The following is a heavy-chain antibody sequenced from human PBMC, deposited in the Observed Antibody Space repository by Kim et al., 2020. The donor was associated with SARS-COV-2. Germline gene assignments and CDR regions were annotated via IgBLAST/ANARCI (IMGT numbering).Heavy chain of an antibody. CDR3: SKALCPTRYFFDY. CDR1: GFTFSGYA. D-gene: IGHD3-9*01. Sequence: GGSLRLSCAASGFTFSGYAMTWVRQAPGKGLEWVSTISGSGGNTYYPDSVKGRFTISRDNSKNTLFLQMNSLRAEDTAGYYWSKALCPTRYFFDYWGQAT. V-gene: IGHV3-23*01. J-gene: IGHJ4*02. CDR2: ISGSGGNT.